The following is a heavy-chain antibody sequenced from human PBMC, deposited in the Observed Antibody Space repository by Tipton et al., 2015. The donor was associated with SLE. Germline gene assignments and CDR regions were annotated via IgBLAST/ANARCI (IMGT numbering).Heavy chain of an antibody. CDR1: GFTFKDYG. CDR3: SKGDDYGDYVYD. J-gene: IGHJ4*02. V-gene: IGHV3-30*02. Sequence: SLRLSCAASGFTFKDYGMHWVRQAPGKGLEWVAFIRLDGSEEFYADFVKGRFTISRDNSKNTLYLQMNSLRAEDTAVFYCSKGDDYGDYVYDWGQGTLVTVSS. CDR2: IRLDGSEE. D-gene: IGHD4-17*01.